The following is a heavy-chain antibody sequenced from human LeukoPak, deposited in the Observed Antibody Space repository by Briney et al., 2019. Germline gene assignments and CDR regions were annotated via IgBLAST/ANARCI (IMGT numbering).Heavy chain of an antibody. V-gene: IGHV3-21*01. Sequence: AGGSLRLSCAGSGFTFSRYNMNWFRQAPGKGLERVSSISSRSSYIFYADSVKGRFTISRDNAKNSLYLQMNSLGAEDTAVYYCARDAQWLVPEGYYYYMDVWGKGTTVTVS. CDR3: ARDAQWLVPEGYYYYMDV. CDR2: ISSRSSYI. D-gene: IGHD6-19*01. CDR1: GFTFSRYN. J-gene: IGHJ6*03.